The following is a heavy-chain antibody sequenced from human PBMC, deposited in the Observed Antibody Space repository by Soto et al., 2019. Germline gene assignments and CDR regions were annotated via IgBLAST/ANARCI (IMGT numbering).Heavy chain of an antibody. Sequence: VGSLRLSCEASGFTFSSYAMHWVRQAPGKGLEWVAVISYDGSNKYYADSVKGRFTISRDNSKNTLYLQMNSLRAEDTAVYYCARDPVAGFDPWGQGTLVTVSS. D-gene: IGHD6-19*01. CDR2: ISYDGSNK. J-gene: IGHJ5*02. V-gene: IGHV3-30-3*01. CDR1: GFTFSSYA. CDR3: ARDPVAGFDP.